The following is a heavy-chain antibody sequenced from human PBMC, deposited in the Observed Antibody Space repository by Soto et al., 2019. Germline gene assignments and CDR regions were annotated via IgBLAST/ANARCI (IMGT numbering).Heavy chain of an antibody. Sequence: QVQLQESGPGLVKPSQTLTLTCSVSGGSIDTGGFYWSWARQLPGKGLQWLGYIYYTGAAYYNPALKGRVVISLDTSANQFSLSLTSLTAADTAVYYCASGTFNDISFDSWGQGRLVTVSS. J-gene: IGHJ4*02. CDR1: GGSIDTGGFY. CDR3: ASGTFNDISFDS. D-gene: IGHD2-21*01. V-gene: IGHV4-31*03. CDR2: IYYTGAA.